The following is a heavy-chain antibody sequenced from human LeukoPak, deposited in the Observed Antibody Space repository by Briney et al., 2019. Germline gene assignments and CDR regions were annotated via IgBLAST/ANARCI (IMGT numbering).Heavy chain of an antibody. CDR1: GFTFDDYG. Sequence: GGSLRLSCAASGFTFDDYGTSWVRQAPGKGLEWVSGINWNGGSTCYADSVKGRFTISRDNAKNSLYLQMNSLRAEDTALYYCARGGWFGELLFDYWGQGTLVTVSS. D-gene: IGHD3-10*01. J-gene: IGHJ4*02. CDR3: ARGGWFGELLFDY. CDR2: INWNGGST. V-gene: IGHV3-20*04.